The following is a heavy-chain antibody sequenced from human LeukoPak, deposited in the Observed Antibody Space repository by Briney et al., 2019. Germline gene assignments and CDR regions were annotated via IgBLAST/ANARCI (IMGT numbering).Heavy chain of an antibody. Sequence: ASVKVSCKASGYTFTGYYIHWVRQAPGQGLEWMGWINPNSGGTNYAQKFQGRVTMTRDTSISTAYLGLNRLRSDDTAVYYCARDHGWTGTTSDYYFDYWGQGTLVTVSS. CDR3: ARDHGWTGTTSDYYFDY. V-gene: IGHV1-2*02. CDR1: GYTFTGYY. D-gene: IGHD1-7*01. J-gene: IGHJ4*02. CDR2: INPNSGGT.